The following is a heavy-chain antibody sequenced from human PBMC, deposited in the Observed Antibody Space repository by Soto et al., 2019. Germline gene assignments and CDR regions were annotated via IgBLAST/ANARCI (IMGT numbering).Heavy chain of an antibody. J-gene: IGHJ4*02. Sequence: GGSLRLSCAASGFSFGEYSMYWVRQAPGKGLEWVSGISWNSGTIGYADSVKGRFTISRDNAKKSLYLQLSSLRAEDTAFYYCAKVHVVGATRGYFDYWGRGTLVTVSS. CDR2: ISWNSGTI. CDR1: GFSFGEYS. CDR3: AKVHVVGATRGYFDY. V-gene: IGHV3-9*01. D-gene: IGHD1-26*01.